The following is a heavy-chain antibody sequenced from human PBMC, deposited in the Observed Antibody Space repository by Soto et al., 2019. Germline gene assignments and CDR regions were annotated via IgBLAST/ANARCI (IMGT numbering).Heavy chain of an antibody. Sequence: EVQLLESGGGLVQPGGSLRHSCAASGFTFGSSTMSWVRQALGKGLEWVAGIGGSGISTYYADSVKGRFTISRDNSKNTLYVQMHTLRAEDTAIYCCAKGRRTSGWLLDYWGQGTLVTVSS. CDR3: AKGRRTSGWLLDY. V-gene: IGHV3-23*01. D-gene: IGHD6-19*01. J-gene: IGHJ4*02. CDR2: IGGSGIST. CDR1: GFTFGSST.